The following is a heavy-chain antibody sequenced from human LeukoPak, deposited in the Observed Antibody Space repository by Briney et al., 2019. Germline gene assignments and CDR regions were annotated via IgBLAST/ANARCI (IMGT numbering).Heavy chain of an antibody. V-gene: IGHV4-59*08. CDR2: IYYSGST. D-gene: IGHD3-9*01. Sequence: IGYIYYSGSTNYNPSLKSRVTISVDTSKNQFSLKLSSVTAADTAVYYCARGLTGEPFDYWGQGTLVTVSS. CDR3: ARGLTGEPFDY. J-gene: IGHJ4*02.